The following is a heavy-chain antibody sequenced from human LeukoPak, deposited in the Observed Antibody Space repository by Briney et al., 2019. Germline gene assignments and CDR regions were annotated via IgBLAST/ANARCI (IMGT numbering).Heavy chain of an antibody. Sequence: PSETLSLTCTVSGDSISRGNYYWSWLRQLPGKGLEWIAYIYHSGNTYSNPSLKSRVTISVDTSKNQFSLKLSSVTAADTAVYCARACVGATKYYFYYMDVWGNGTTVTVSS. CDR3: ARACVGATKYYFYYMDV. CDR1: GDSISRGNYY. CDR2: IYHSGNT. D-gene: IGHD1-26*01. V-gene: IGHV4-31*03. J-gene: IGHJ6*03.